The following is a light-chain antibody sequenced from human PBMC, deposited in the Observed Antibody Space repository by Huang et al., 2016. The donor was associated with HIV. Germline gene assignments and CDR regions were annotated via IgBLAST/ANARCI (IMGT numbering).Light chain of an antibody. V-gene: IGKV3-11*01. CDR3: QQRTNWPLT. CDR2: DAS. CDR1: QGVNNY. J-gene: IGKJ4*01. Sequence: EIVLTQSPATLSLSPGERATLSCRASQGVNNYLAWYQQKPGQAPSLLIDDASNRATGIPARFSGSGSGTDFTLTISNLEPEDSAVYYCQQRTNWPLTFGGGTKVEIK.